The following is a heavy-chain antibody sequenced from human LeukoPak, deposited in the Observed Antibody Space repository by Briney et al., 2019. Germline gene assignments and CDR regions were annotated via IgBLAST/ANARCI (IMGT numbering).Heavy chain of an antibody. CDR1: GFTASSNY. J-gene: IGHJ3*02. CDR2: IYSDDRT. CDR3: AREVMAKRRAFDI. Sequence: GGSLRLSCVASGFTASSNYMSWVRQAPGKGLEWGSVIYSDDRTYYADSVKGRFTISRHTSKKTLYLQMNSLRAEDTAVYYCAREVMAKRRAFDIWGQGTVVTVSS. D-gene: IGHD2-8*01. V-gene: IGHV3-53*04.